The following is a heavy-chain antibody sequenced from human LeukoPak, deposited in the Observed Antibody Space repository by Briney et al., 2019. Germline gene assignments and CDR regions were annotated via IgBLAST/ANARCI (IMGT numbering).Heavy chain of an antibody. Sequence: AASVKVSCKASGYTFTGYYMHWVRQAPGQGLEWMGWINPNSGGTNYAQKFQGRVTMTRDTSISTAYMELSRLRSDDTAVYYCASGAKGLRWTTRVYPWGQGTLVTVSS. CDR3: ASGAKGLRWTTRVYP. D-gene: IGHD1-1*01. CDR2: INPNSGGT. CDR1: GYTFTGYY. J-gene: IGHJ5*02. V-gene: IGHV1-2*02.